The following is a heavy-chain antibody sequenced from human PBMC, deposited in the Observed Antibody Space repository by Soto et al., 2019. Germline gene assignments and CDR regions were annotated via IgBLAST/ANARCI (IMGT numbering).Heavy chain of an antibody. CDR1: GFTFSDYY. J-gene: IGHJ6*02. Sequence: GSLRLSCAASGFTFSDYYMSWIRQAPGKGLEWVSYISSSGSTIYYADSVKGRFTISRGNSKNTLYLQMNSLRAEDTAVYYCAKDRPTTRGFGYYYYYGMDVWGQGTTVTVSS. V-gene: IGHV3-11*01. D-gene: IGHD4-17*01. CDR3: AKDRPTTRGFGYYYYYGMDV. CDR2: ISSSGSTI.